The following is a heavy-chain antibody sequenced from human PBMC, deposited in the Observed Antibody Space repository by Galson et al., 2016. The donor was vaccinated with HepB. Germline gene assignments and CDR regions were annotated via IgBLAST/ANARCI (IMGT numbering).Heavy chain of an antibody. CDR1: GFILSNNW. Sequence: SLRLSCAASGFILSNNWMHWVRQAPGKGLVWVARVNEDGSHINHADSVKGRFTISRDIAKNTLYLQMNSLRVEDTAVYYCAREFTGEKDSWGQGTLVTVSS. CDR2: VNEDGSHI. J-gene: IGHJ4*02. CDR3: AREFTGEKDS. V-gene: IGHV3-74*01. D-gene: IGHD7-27*01.